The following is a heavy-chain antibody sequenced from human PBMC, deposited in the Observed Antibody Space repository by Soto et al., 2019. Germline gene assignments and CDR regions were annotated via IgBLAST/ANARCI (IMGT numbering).Heavy chain of an antibody. Sequence: QPGGSLRLSCAASGFTFDIYAMSWVRQAPGKGLEWVSTIIGSGGTPYYADSVKGRITISRDNSKNKLYEQMNSLRADDTAEYYCAKHSGYDHYYDMDVWGQGTTVTVSS. CDR2: IIGSGGTP. V-gene: IGHV3-23*01. CDR1: GFTFDIYA. J-gene: IGHJ6*02. D-gene: IGHD5-12*01. CDR3: AKHSGYDHYYDMDV.